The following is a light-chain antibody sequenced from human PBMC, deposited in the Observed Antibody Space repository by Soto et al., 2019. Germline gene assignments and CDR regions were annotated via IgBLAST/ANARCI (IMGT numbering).Light chain of an antibody. V-gene: IGLV2-14*01. CDR3: SSYTSSSILYV. CDR2: EVS. Sequence: QSALTQPASVSGSPGQSITISCTGTSSDVGGYNYVSWYQQRPGKAPKLMIYEVSNRPSGVSNRFSGSKSGNTASLTISGLQAEDEADYYCSSYTSSSILYVFGTGTKVTLL. CDR1: SSDVGGYNY. J-gene: IGLJ1*01.